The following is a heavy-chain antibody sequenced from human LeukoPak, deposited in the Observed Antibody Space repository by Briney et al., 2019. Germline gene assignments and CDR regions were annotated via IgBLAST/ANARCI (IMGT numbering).Heavy chain of an antibody. CDR2: LNSGGMS. J-gene: IGHJ4*02. Sequence: VGSLRLSCAASGFTLSSYWMHWVRQAPGKGLVWVSRLNSGGMSYADSVKGRFTISRDNAKNTLYLQMNSLRAEDTAVYYCARDRSYSFDYWGQGTLVTVSS. V-gene: IGHV3-74*01. CDR1: GFTLSSYW. D-gene: IGHD2-15*01. CDR3: ARDRSYSFDY.